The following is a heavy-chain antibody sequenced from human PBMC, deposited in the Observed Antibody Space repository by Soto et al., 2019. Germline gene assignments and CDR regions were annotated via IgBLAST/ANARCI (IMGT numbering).Heavy chain of an antibody. Sequence: PSETLSLTCGVSGGTIRSPDWWTWVRQPPGKGLEWIGEIFQSGSTNYTPSLESRVTISVDKSKNQFSLTLTSVTAADTAVYFCARGRGRYSSGWSWFDPWGQGILGTVS. V-gene: IGHV4-4*02. D-gene: IGHD6-19*01. J-gene: IGHJ5*02. CDR3: ARGRGRYSSGWSWFDP. CDR2: IFQSGST. CDR1: GGTIRSPDW.